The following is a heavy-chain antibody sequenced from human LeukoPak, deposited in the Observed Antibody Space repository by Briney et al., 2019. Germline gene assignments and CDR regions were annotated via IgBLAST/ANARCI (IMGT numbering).Heavy chain of an antibody. CDR3: AQASIAANGIFDY. D-gene: IGHD6-13*01. J-gene: IGHJ4*02. CDR1: GFTFSSYE. V-gene: IGHV3-48*03. CDR2: ISSSGSNI. Sequence: PGGSLRLSCAASGFTFSSYEMNWVRQAPGKGLEWVSYISSSGSNIYYADSVKGRFTISRDNSKNTMYLQMNSLRAEDKAIYYCAQASIAANGIFDYWGQGTPVTVSS.